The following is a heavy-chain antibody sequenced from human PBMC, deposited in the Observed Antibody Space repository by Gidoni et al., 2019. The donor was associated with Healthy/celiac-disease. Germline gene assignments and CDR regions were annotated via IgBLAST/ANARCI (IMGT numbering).Heavy chain of an antibody. CDR1: RFTFSSYA. J-gene: IGHJ4*02. Sequence: EVQLVESGGGLVQPGGSLRLSCAASRFTFSSYAMSWVRQAPGKGLEWVSAISGSGGSTYYADSGKGRFTISRDNSKNTLYLQMNSLRAEDTAVYYCAKGGVGSSGYYYEDYWGQGTLVTVSS. CDR2: ISGSGGST. V-gene: IGHV3-23*04. D-gene: IGHD3-22*01. CDR3: AKGGVGSSGYYYEDY.